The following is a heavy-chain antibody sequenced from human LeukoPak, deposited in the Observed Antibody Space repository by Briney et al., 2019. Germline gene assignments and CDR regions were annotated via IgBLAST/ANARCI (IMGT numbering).Heavy chain of an antibody. V-gene: IGHV3-7*01. J-gene: IGHJ4*02. CDR2: IKQDGSQK. CDR3: ARPAYCGGDCYFHFDY. Sequence: GGSLRLSCAASGFTFTSYWMSWVRQAPGKGLEWVASIKQDGSQKYYVDSVKGRFTFSRDNAKSSLHLQMNTLRAEDTAVYYCARPAYCGGDCYFHFDYWGQGTLVTVSS. D-gene: IGHD2-21*02. CDR1: GFTFTSYW.